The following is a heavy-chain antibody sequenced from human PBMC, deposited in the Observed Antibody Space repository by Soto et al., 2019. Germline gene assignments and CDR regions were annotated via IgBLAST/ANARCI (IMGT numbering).Heavy chain of an antibody. V-gene: IGHV4-4*02. Sequence: QVQLQESGPGLVKPSGTLSLTCAVSGGSISSSNWWSWVRQPPGKGPEWIGESYHSGSTKYNPSLKSRVTISVDKSKNQFSLKLSSVTAADTAVYYCARVSGSYYYGMDVWGQGTTVTVSS. CDR1: GGSISSSNW. J-gene: IGHJ6*02. CDR3: ARVSGSYYYGMDV. CDR2: SYHSGST.